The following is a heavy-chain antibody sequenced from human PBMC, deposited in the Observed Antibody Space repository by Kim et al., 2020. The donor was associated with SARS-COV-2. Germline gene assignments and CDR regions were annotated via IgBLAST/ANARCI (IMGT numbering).Heavy chain of an antibody. CDR3: ARVGFRTDY. CDR1: GGSFSGYY. D-gene: IGHD3-10*01. V-gene: IGHV4-34*01. J-gene: IGHJ4*02. CDR2: INHSGST. Sequence: SETLSLTCAVYGGSFSGYYWSWIRQPPGKGLEWIWEINHSGSTNSNPSLKSRVTISVDTSKNQFPLKLSSVTAADTAVYYCARVGFRTDYWGQGTLVTVS.